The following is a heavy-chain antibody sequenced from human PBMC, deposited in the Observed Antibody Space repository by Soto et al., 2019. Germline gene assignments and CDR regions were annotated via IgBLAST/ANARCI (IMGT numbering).Heavy chain of an antibody. V-gene: IGHV3-7*01. CDR3: ARDPYFGAIDY. Sequence: EVHLVESGGGLVQPGGSLRLSCGASGLAFSTSWMAWVRQAPGKGLEWVAELNPHGSVKTYVDAVRGRVTISRDNVKNSVYHQMNSLRVEDTAIYYCARDPYFGAIDYWGRGTLVTVSP. CDR2: LNPHGSVK. J-gene: IGHJ4*02. CDR1: GLAFSTSW. D-gene: IGHD3-16*01.